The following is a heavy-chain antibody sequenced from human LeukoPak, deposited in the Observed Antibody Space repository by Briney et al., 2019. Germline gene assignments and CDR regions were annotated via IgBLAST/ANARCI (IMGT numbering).Heavy chain of an antibody. D-gene: IGHD5-24*01. J-gene: IGHJ4*02. CDR2: INPRGST. V-gene: IGHV4-34*01. CDR1: GGSLSGYY. CDR3: ARRRLGYYFDY. Sequence: ASETLSLTRGVYGGSLSGYYWSRIRQPPGEGLGWIGEINPRGSTNYNPSLKSRVTLSADTSKNQFSLPLNSVTAADTAVYYCARRRLGYYFDYWGQGTLVTVSS.